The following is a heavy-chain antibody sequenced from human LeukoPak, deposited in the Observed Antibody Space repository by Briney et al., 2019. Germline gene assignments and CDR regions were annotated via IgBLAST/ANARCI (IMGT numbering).Heavy chain of an antibody. V-gene: IGHV1-3*03. CDR2: INAGNGNT. CDR3: ARQPGYYYYMDV. J-gene: IGHJ6*03. CDR1: GYTFTSYA. D-gene: IGHD1-14*01. Sequence: ASVKVSCKASGYTFTSYAMHWVRQAPGQRLEWMGWINAGNGNTKYSQEFQGRVTITRDTSASTAYMELSSLRSEDTAVYYCARQPGYYYYMDVWGKGTTVTISS.